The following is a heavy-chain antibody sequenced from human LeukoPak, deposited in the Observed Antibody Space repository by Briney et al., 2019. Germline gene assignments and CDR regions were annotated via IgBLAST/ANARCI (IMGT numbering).Heavy chain of an antibody. CDR3: ARESSLAGNAFDI. J-gene: IGHJ3*02. CDR2: MYYSGST. Sequence: SETLSLTCTVSGGSISSNSYYWGWIPQPPGKGLEWIGSMYYSGSTYYNPSLKSRVTISVDTSKNQVSLKLSSVTAADTAVYYCARESSLAGNAFDIWGQGTMVTVSS. CDR1: GGSISSNSYY. V-gene: IGHV4-39*07.